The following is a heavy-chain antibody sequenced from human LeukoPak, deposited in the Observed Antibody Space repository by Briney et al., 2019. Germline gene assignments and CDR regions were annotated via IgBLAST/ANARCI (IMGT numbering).Heavy chain of an antibody. CDR3: TTDQWLVPGVDY. J-gene: IGHJ4*02. CDR1: GFTFSSYS. Sequence: KSGGSLRLSCAASGFTFSSYSMSWVRQAPGKGLEWVGRIKSKTGGGTTDYAAPVKGRFTISRDDSKNTLYLQMNSLKTEDTAVYYCTTDQWLVPGVDYWGQGTLVTVSS. V-gene: IGHV3-15*01. D-gene: IGHD6-19*01. CDR2: IKSKTGGGTT.